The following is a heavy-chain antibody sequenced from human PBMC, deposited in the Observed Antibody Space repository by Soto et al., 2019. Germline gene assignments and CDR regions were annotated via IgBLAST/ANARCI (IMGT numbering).Heavy chain of an antibody. D-gene: IGHD3-10*01. CDR1: GGYFSDYY. Sequence: QVQLQEWGAGLLKPSETLSLTCAVYGGYFSDYYWSWIRQPPGKGLEWIGEINHSGSTNYNPSLKSRVTISVDTSKNQFFLKLTSVTVADAALYYCARGYGPIDYWGQGTLVTVSS. CDR3: ARGYGPIDY. V-gene: IGHV4-34*01. J-gene: IGHJ4*02. CDR2: INHSGST.